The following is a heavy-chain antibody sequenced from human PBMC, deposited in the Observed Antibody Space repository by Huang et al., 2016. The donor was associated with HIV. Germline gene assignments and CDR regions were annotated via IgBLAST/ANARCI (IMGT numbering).Heavy chain of an antibody. Sequence: EVELVESGGGLVKPGGSLRLSCAASGFAFSSDGMNWVRQAPGKGLGWAAFIGSDSIDIYYADSVKGRVTISRDNAKSSIYLQLDSLRAEDTAVYYCAYQQWLVGGLNHWGQGTLVVVSS. CDR1: GFAFSSDG. D-gene: IGHD6-19*01. CDR3: AYQQWLVGGLNH. V-gene: IGHV3-21*02. CDR2: IGSDSIDI. J-gene: IGHJ5*02.